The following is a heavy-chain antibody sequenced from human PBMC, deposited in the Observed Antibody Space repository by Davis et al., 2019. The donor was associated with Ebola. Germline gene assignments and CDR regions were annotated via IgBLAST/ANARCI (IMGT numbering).Heavy chain of an antibody. CDR1: GDTFSSFA. V-gene: IGHV1-69*13. CDR3: ARVPEASVGLLHYLDF. D-gene: IGHD2/OR15-2a*01. J-gene: IGHJ4*02. CDR2: IIPMFATA. Sequence: SVKVSCKASGDTFSSFAVSWVRLAPGQGLEWMGGIIPMFATAAYAQRFQGRLTITADESTSTAYMELSSLNSDDTAMYYCARVPEASVGLLHYLDFWGQGTLVTVST.